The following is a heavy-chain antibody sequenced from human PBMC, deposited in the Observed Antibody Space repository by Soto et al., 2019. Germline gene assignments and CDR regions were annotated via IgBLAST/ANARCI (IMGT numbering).Heavy chain of an antibody. D-gene: IGHD3-16*01. V-gene: IGHV3-21*01. CDR1: EFPFSSYG. CDR2: ISSSSNYI. CDR3: ARVPYDYDRAFDM. J-gene: IGHJ3*02. Sequence: EVQLVESGGGLVKPGGSLRLSCAVSEFPFSSYGMSWVRQAPGKGLEWVSSISSSSNYIYYADSVKGRFTISRDNAKNSLYLQMNSLRADDTAVYYCARVPYDYDRAFDMWGQGTMVTVSS.